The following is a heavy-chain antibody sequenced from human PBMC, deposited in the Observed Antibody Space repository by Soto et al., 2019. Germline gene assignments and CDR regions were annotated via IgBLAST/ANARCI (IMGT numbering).Heavy chain of an antibody. CDR1: GGTFSTYT. J-gene: IGHJ5*02. CDR2: IIPIFGTA. CDR3: ARSQDSSGYWNSCFDP. V-gene: IGHV1-69*01. D-gene: IGHD3-22*01. Sequence: QVQLVQSGAEVKKPGSSVKVSCKSSGGTFSTYTLAWVRQAPGQGLEWVGGIIPIFGTANYPQKFKGRVTITAEESTSTAYMELSSLRSEDTAVYYWARSQDSSGYWNSCFDPWGQGTLVTVSS.